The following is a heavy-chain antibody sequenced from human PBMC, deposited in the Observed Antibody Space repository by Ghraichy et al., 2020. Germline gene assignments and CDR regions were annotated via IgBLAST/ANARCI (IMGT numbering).Heavy chain of an antibody. CDR1: GGSFSGYY. Sequence: SETLSLTCAVYGGSFSGYYWTWIRQPPGKGLEWIGEINPSGSTHYNPSLKSRVTISIDTSKNHFSLKLSSMTAADTAVYYCARSDVIRGGFDPWGQGTLVTVSS. V-gene: IGHV4-34*01. CDR3: ARSDVIRGGFDP. CDR2: INPSGST. J-gene: IGHJ5*02. D-gene: IGHD3-10*01.